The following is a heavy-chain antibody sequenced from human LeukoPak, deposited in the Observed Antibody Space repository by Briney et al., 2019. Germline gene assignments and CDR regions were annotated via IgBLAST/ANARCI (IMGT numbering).Heavy chain of an antibody. D-gene: IGHD3-22*01. CDR1: GGSISSSSYY. CDR2: IYYSGST. Sequence: PSETLSLTCTVSGGSISSSSYYWGWIRQPPGKGLEWIGSIYYSGSTYYNPSLKSRVTISVDTSKNQFSLKLSSVTAADTAVYYCARVVSTYTYYYDSSGYLPPYFQHWGQGTLVTVSS. V-gene: IGHV4-39*07. CDR3: ARVVSTYTYYYDSSGYLPPYFQH. J-gene: IGHJ1*01.